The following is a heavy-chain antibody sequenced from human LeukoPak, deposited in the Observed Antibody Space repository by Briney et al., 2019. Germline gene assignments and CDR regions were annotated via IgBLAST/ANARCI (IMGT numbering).Heavy chain of an antibody. V-gene: IGHV1-2*06. CDR3: AREGNRYTTFDY. Sequence: ASVKASCKASGYTFTGYYMHWVRQAPGQGLEWMGRINPNSGGTNYAQKFQGRVTMTRDTSISTAYMELSRLRSADTAVYYCAREGNRYTTFDYRGQGTLVTVSS. CDR2: INPNSGGT. CDR1: GYTFTGYY. J-gene: IGHJ4*02. D-gene: IGHD3-16*02.